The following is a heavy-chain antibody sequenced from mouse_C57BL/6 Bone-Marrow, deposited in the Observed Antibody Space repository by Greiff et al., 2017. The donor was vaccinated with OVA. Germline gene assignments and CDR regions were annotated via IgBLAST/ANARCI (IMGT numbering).Heavy chain of an antibody. J-gene: IGHJ3*01. V-gene: IGHV5-6*02. CDR3: ARRDGNLPWFAY. CDR2: ISSGGSYT. Sequence: DVKLVESGGDLVKPGGSLKLSCAASGFTFSSYGMSWVRQTPDKRLEWVATISSGGSYTYYPDSVKGRFTISRDNAKNTLYLQMSSLKSEDTAMYYCARRDGNLPWFAYWGQGTLVTVSA. D-gene: IGHD2-1*01. CDR1: GFTFSSYG.